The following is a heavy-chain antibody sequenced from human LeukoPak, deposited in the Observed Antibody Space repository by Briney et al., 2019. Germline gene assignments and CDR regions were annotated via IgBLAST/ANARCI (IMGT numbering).Heavy chain of an antibody. CDR1: GFTFSSYG. V-gene: IGHV3-30*18. CDR2: ISYDGSNK. J-gene: IGHJ4*02. D-gene: IGHD3-22*01. CDR3: AKEGDDSSGYYPPFDY. Sequence: GSLRLSCAASGFTFSSYGMHWVPQAPGKGLEWVAVISYDGSNKYYPDSVKSRSTISRDNSKNTLYLQLNSLRAEDTAVYYCAKEGDDSSGYYPPFDYWGQGTLVTVSS.